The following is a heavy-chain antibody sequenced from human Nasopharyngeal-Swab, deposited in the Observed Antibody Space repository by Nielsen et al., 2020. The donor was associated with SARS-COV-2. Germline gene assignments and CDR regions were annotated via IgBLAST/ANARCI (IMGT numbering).Heavy chain of an antibody. J-gene: IGHJ4*02. CDR3: ATTGYSSVYYVH. CDR2: ISHSGST. Sequence: SETLSLTCGVYGGSFSSYYWRWIRQPPGKGLEWIGEISHSGSTNYNPSLESRVTLLVDTSKNQFSLNLISVTAADTAVYYCATTGYSSVYYVHWGQGVLVTVSS. V-gene: IGHV4-34*01. D-gene: IGHD6-25*01. CDR1: GGSFSSYY.